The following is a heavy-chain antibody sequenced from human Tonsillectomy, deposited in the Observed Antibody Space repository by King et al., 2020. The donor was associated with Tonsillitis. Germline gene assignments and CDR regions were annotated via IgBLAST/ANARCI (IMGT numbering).Heavy chain of an antibody. CDR1: GFALSGYS. V-gene: IGHV3-48*02. Sequence: VQLVESGGGLVQPGGSLRLSCATSGFALSGYSITWFRQAPGKGLEWVSYISSSGNVKYYTDSVKGRFTISRDNAKSSVDLQVNSLRDEDTATYYCARMENYDILTGYYTFAYWGQGTLVTVSS. J-gene: IGHJ4*02. CDR3: ARMENYDILTGYYTFAY. D-gene: IGHD3-9*01. CDR2: ISSSGNVK.